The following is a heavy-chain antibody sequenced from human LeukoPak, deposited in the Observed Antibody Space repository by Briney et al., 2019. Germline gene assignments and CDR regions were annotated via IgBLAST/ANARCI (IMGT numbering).Heavy chain of an antibody. V-gene: IGHV4-39*01. CDR2: IYYSGST. J-gene: IGHJ1*01. D-gene: IGHD6-13*01. CDR1: GGSISSSSYY. CDR3: ARHGGYSSPYLH. Sequence: SETLSHTCTVSGGSISSSSYYWGWIRQPPGKGLEWIGSIYYSGSTYYNPSLKSRVTISVDTSKNQFSLKLSSVTAADTAVYYCARHGGYSSPYLHWGQGTLVTVSS.